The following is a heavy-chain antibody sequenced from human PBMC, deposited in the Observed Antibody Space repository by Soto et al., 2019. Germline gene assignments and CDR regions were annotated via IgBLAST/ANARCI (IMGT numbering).Heavy chain of an antibody. CDR3: ARGQRFSDWFDP. CDR1: GGAISTYY. CDR2: IYSSGST. V-gene: IGHV4-4*07. J-gene: IGHJ5*02. D-gene: IGHD3-3*01. Sequence: PSETLSLTCTVSGGAISTYYWTWIRQPAGKGLEWIGRIYSSGSTKYNPSLQSRVTMSLDTSNNQFSLRPTSVTAADTAVYYCARGQRFSDWFDPWGQGTLVTVSS.